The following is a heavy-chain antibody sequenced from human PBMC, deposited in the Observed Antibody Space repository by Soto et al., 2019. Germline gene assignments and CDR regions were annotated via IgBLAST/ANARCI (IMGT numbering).Heavy chain of an antibody. CDR2: IWYDGSNK. V-gene: IGHV3-33*01. CDR1: GFTFSSYG. Sequence: GGSLRLSCAASGFTFSSYGMHWVRQAPGKGLEWVAVIWYDGSNKYYADSVKGRFTISRDNSKNTLYLQMNSLRAEDTAVYYCARSFGVVMLMDVWGKGTTVTVSS. D-gene: IGHD3-3*01. CDR3: ARSFGVVMLMDV. J-gene: IGHJ6*04.